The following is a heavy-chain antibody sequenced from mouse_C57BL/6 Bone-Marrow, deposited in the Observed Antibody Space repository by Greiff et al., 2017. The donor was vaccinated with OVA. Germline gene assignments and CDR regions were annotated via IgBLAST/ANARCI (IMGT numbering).Heavy chain of an antibody. J-gene: IGHJ2*01. CDR2: ISDGGSYT. D-gene: IGHD1-1*01. V-gene: IGHV5-4*03. CDR1: GFTFSSYA. CDR3: ARPLYYYGSSYAYFDY. Sequence: EVMLVESGGGLVKPGGSLKLSCAASGFTFSSYAMSWVRQTPEKRLEWVATISDGGSYTYYPDNVKGRFTISRDNAKNNLYLQMSHLKSEDTAMYYCARPLYYYGSSYAYFDYWGQGTTLTVSS.